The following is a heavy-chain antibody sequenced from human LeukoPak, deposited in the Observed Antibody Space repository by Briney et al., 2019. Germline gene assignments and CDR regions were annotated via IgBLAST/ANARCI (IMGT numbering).Heavy chain of an antibody. D-gene: IGHD3-10*01. V-gene: IGHV4-4*09. J-gene: IGHJ4*02. CDR1: GGSISTDY. CDR2: IYPSGRS. CDR3: ASLYYGSGLADDY. Sequence: SETLSLTCTVSGGSISTDYWNWIRQPPGKGLEWIGYIYPSGRSNYSPSLKSRVTISADTSKRQFSLKLTSVTAADTAVYYCASLYYGSGLADDYWGQGNLVTVSS.